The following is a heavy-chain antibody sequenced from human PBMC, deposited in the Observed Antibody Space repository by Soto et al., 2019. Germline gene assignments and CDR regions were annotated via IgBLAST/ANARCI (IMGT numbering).Heavy chain of an antibody. D-gene: IGHD5-12*01. CDR3: ARARDGYNFLYEPT. CDR2: SYSGGST. J-gene: IGHJ4*02. Sequence: GGSLRLSCVASGFTVSNNYMSWVRQAPGKGLEWVSVSYSGGSTDYADSVKGRFTISRDNSKNTLYLQMNSLRADDAAVYYCARARDGYNFLYEPTWGQGTLVTVSS. V-gene: IGHV3-53*01. CDR1: GFTVSNNY.